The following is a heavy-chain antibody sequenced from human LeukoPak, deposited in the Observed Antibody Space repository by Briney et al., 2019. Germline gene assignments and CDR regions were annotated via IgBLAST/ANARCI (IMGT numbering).Heavy chain of an antibody. CDR2: ISSSGTTK. V-gene: IGHV3-11*04. J-gene: IGHJ4*02. CDR3: ARQTYTYDSSGFDY. D-gene: IGHD3-22*01. Sequence: SGGSLRLSCAASGFVFSDYYMNWIRQAPGKGLEWVSSISSSGTTKYFADSVKVRITISRDNAKNSLYLQMNSLRVEDTAVYYCARQTYTYDSSGFDYWGQGTLVTVSS. CDR1: GFVFSDYY.